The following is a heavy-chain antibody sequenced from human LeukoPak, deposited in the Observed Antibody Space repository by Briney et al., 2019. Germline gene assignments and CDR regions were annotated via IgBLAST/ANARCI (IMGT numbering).Heavy chain of an antibody. V-gene: IGHV3-23*01. Sequence: PGGSLRLSCAASGFTFSSYAMSWVRQAPGKGLEWVSAISGSGGSTYYADSVKGRFTISRDNSKNTLYLQMNSLRAEDTAVYYCAKDVAVVTAIYYYYYGMDVWGQGTTVTVSS. D-gene: IGHD2-21*02. CDR3: AKDVAVVTAIYYYYYGMDV. J-gene: IGHJ6*02. CDR2: ISGSGGST. CDR1: GFTFSSYA.